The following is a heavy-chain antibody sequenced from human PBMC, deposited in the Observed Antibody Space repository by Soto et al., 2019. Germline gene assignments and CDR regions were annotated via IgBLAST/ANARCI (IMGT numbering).Heavy chain of an antibody. J-gene: IGHJ4*02. Sequence: QVQLVQSGAEVKKPGSSVKVSCKASGSTFSSYTISWVRQAPGQGLEWMGRIIPILGIANYAQKFQGRVTITADKSTSTAYMELSSLRSEDTAVYYCARAGEMATIRGLGYWGQGTLVTVSS. CDR2: IIPILGIA. CDR3: ARAGEMATIRGLGY. V-gene: IGHV1-69*02. D-gene: IGHD5-12*01. CDR1: GSTFSSYT.